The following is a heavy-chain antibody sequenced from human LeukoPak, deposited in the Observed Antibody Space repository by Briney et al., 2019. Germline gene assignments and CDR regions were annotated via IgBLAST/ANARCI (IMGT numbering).Heavy chain of an antibody. CDR3: ARETRGDGYNLFDY. V-gene: IGHV3-21*01. CDR2: ISSSSSYI. Sequence: GGSLRLSCAASGFTFSSYSMNGVRQAPRKGLEWVSSISSSSSYIYYADSVKGRFTISRDNAKNSLYLQMNSLRAEDTAVYYCARETRGDGYNLFDYWGQGTLVTVSS. J-gene: IGHJ4*02. CDR1: GFTFSSYS. D-gene: IGHD5-24*01.